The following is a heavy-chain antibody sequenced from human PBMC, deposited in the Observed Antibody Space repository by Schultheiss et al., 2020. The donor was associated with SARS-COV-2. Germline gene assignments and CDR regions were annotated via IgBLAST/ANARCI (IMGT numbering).Heavy chain of an antibody. V-gene: IGHV4-30-4*08. Sequence: SCTVSGGSISSGDYYWSWIRQPPGKGLEWIGYIYYSGSTYYNPSLKSRVTISVDTSKNQFSLKLSSVTAADTAVYYCARPFGCSSTSCQDYYWYFDLWGRGTLVTVSS. CDR1: GGSISSGDYY. CDR3: ARPFGCSSTSCQDYYWYFDL. CDR2: IYYSGST. D-gene: IGHD2-2*01. J-gene: IGHJ2*01.